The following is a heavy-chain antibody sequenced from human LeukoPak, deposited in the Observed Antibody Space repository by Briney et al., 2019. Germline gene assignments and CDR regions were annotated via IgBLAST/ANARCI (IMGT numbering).Heavy chain of an antibody. D-gene: IGHD4-23*01. V-gene: IGHV3-21*04. CDR2: ISSSSSYI. J-gene: IGHJ6*03. Sequence: GGSLRLSCAASGFTFSSYSMNWVRQAPGKGLEWVSSISSSSSYIYYADSVRGRFTISRDNAESSLYLQMNSPRGEDTALYHCARVGGPSHYGGETYYMDVWGKGTTVTISS. CDR3: ARVGGPSHYGGETYYMDV. CDR1: GFTFSSYS.